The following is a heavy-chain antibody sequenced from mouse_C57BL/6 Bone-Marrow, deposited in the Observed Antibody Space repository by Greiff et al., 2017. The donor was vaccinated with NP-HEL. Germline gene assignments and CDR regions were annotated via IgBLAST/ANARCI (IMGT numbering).Heavy chain of an antibody. J-gene: IGHJ4*01. CDR3: AREIYYDYDGDYAMDY. D-gene: IGHD2-4*01. Sequence: EVKLVESGGGLVKPGGSLKLSCAASGFTFSSYAMSWVRQTPEKRLEWVATISDGGSYTYYPDNVKGRFTISRDNAKNNLYLQMSHLKSEDTAMYYCAREIYYDYDGDYAMDYWGQGTSVTVSS. CDR2: ISDGGSYT. CDR1: GFTFSSYA. V-gene: IGHV5-4*01.